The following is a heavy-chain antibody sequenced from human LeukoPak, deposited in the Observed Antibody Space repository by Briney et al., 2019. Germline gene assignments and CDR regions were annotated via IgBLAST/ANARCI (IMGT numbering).Heavy chain of an antibody. CDR1: GFTFSSYA. Sequence: QPGGSLRLSCAASGFTFSSYAMSWVRQAPGKGLEWVSAISGSGGSSPYADSVKGRFTISRDNSKNTLYLQMNRLRAEDTAVYYCAKGYCASPTCYARFDTWGQGTLVTVSS. D-gene: IGHD2-2*01. V-gene: IGHV3-23*01. CDR2: ISGSGGSS. CDR3: AKGYCASPTCYARFDT. J-gene: IGHJ4*02.